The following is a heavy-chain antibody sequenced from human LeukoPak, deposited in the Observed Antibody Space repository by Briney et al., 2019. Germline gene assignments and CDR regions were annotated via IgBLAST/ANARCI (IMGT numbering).Heavy chain of an antibody. Sequence: GGSLRLSCAASGFTFSSYAMSWVRQAPGKGLEWVSAISDSGGSTYYADSVKGRFTISRDNSKNTLYLQMNSLRAEDTAVYYCANLPPYYYDSSGYYAYFDYWGQGTLVTVSS. CDR2: ISDSGGST. D-gene: IGHD3-22*01. CDR3: ANLPPYYYDSSGYYAYFDY. J-gene: IGHJ4*02. CDR1: GFTFSSYA. V-gene: IGHV3-23*01.